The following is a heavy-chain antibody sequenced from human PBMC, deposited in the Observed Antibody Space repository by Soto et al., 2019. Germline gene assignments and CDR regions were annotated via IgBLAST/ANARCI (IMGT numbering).Heavy chain of an antibody. CDR3: ASGFLESVTTRPYFDY. CDR2: IYYSGST. J-gene: IGHJ4*02. CDR1: GGSISSGGYY. D-gene: IGHD4-17*01. V-gene: IGHV4-31*03. Sequence: QVQLQESGPGLVKPSQTLSLTCTVSGGSISSGGYYWSWIRQHPGKGLEWIGYIYYSGSTYYNPSLKSRVTISVDTSKNQFSLKLSSVTAADTAVYYCASGFLESVTTRPYFDYWGQGTLVTVSS.